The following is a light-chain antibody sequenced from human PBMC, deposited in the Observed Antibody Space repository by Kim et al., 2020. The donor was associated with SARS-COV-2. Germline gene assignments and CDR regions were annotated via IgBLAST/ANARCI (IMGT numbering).Light chain of an antibody. CDR3: GSYGGRKNVV. Sequence: QSVTISCTGTSSDVGGYNYVSWYQQHPGKAHRLMIYEVTKRPSGVPDRFSGSKSGNTASLTVFGLQAEDEADYYCGSYGGRKNVVFGGGTQLTVL. V-gene: IGLV2-8*01. J-gene: IGLJ7*01. CDR2: EVT. CDR1: SSDVGGYNY.